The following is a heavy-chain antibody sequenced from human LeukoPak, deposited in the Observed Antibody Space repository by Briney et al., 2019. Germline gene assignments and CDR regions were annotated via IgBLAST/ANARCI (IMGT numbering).Heavy chain of an antibody. CDR2: IYYSGST. Sequence: SETLSLTCTVSGGSISSSSYYWGWIRQPPGKGLEWIGSIYYSGSTYYNPSLKSRVTISVDTSKNQFSLKLNSVTAADTAVYYCARDRGSGYYDSSEPYYYYYYMDVWGKGTTVTISS. CDR3: ARDRGSGYYDSSEPYYYYYYMDV. D-gene: IGHD3-22*01. V-gene: IGHV4-39*07. J-gene: IGHJ6*03. CDR1: GGSISSSSYY.